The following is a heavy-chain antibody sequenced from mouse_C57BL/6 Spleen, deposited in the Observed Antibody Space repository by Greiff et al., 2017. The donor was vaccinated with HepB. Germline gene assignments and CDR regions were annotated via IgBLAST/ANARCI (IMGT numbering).Heavy chain of an antibody. CDR1: GFTFSDYG. D-gene: IGHD2-4*01. CDR3: ARTDYDWYFDV. J-gene: IGHJ1*03. CDR2: ISSGSSTI. Sequence: DVQLVESGGGLVKPGGSLKLSCAASGFTFSDYGMHWVRQAPEKGLEWVAYISSGSSTIYYADTVKGRFTISRDNAKNTLFLQMTSLRSEDTAMYYCARTDYDWYFDVWGTGTTVTVSS. V-gene: IGHV5-17*01.